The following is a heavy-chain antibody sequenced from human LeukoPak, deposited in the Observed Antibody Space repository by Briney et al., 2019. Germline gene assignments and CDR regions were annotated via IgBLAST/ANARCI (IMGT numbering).Heavy chain of an antibody. J-gene: IGHJ3*02. D-gene: IGHD6-13*01. CDR2: ISYDGSNK. Sequence: GRSLRLSCAASGFTFSSYAMHWVRQAPGKGLEWVAVISYDGSNKYYADSVKGRFTISRDNSKNTLYLQTNSLRAEDTAVYYCARVIPYSSSWPTGGNAFDIWGQGTMVTVSS. CDR1: GFTFSSYA. CDR3: ARVIPYSSSWPTGGNAFDI. V-gene: IGHV3-30-3*01.